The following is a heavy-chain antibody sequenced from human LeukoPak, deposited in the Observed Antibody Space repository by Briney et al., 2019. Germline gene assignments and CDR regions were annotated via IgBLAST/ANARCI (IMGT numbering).Heavy chain of an antibody. D-gene: IGHD1-26*01. CDR3: TTESSGGSDN. Sequence: GGSLRLSCAASGFTFSNTWMSWVRQGPGKGLEWVGRIQRKTDGGTSDYAAPVKGRFTISRDDSENTLYLQMNSLKIEDTAVYYCTTESSGGSDNWGQGTLVTVSS. CDR1: GFTFSNTW. V-gene: IGHV3-15*01. J-gene: IGHJ4*02. CDR2: IQRKTDGGTS.